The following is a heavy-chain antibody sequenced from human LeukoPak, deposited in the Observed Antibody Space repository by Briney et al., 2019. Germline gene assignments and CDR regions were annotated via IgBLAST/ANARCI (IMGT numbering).Heavy chain of an antibody. V-gene: IGHV1-2*06. CDR3: ARAYYYDSSIIY. D-gene: IGHD3-22*01. Sequence: SVKVSCKASGYTFTGYYMHWVRQAPGQGLEWMGRINPNSGGTNYAQKFQGRVTMTRDTSISTAYMELSRLRSDDTAVYYCARAYYYDSSIIYWGQGTLVTVSS. J-gene: IGHJ4*02. CDR1: GYTFTGYY. CDR2: INPNSGGT.